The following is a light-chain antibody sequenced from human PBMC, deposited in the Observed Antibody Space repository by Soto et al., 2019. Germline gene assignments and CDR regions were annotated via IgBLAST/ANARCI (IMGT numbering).Light chain of an antibody. CDR3: QSYDSSLSGWV. Sequence: QSVLTQPPSVSGAPGQRVTISCTGSSSNIGAGYDVHWYQQLPGTARKLLIYGNSNRPSGVPDRFSGSKSGTSASLAITGLQAEDEADYYCQSYDSSLSGWVFGGGNKRTVL. CDR1: SSNIGAGYD. J-gene: IGLJ3*02. CDR2: GNS. V-gene: IGLV1-40*01.